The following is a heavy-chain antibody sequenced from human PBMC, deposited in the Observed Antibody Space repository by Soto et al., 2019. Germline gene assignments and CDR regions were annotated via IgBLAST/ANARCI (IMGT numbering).Heavy chain of an antibody. J-gene: IGHJ4*02. Sequence: QVQLVQSGPEVKPPGASLKVSCKASGYTFTSFQINWVRQATGQGLEWMGWMDPNNGATAYAQKFQGRLTATRYTSRSTADMELTSLRSEDTALYYCTRSGCNFHFDYWGQGALVVVSS. CDR3: TRSGCNFHFDY. CDR1: GYTFTSFQ. D-gene: IGHD6-25*01. CDR2: MDPNNGAT. V-gene: IGHV1-8*01.